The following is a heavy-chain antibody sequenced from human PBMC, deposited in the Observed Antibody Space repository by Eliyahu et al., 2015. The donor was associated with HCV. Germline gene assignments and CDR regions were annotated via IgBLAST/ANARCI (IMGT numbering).Heavy chain of an antibody. D-gene: IGHD3-10*01. Sequence: EVQLLESGGGLVQPGGSLRLSCXASGFTFSSYAMSXVRQAPGKGLEWVSAIXGSGGXTYYADSVKGRFXISRDNSKNTLYLQMNSLRAEDTAVYYCANLLNYGSGSYWGYYYYGMDVWGQGTTVTVSS. J-gene: IGHJ6*02. CDR1: GFTFSSYA. CDR3: ANLLNYGSGSYWGYYYYGMDV. CDR2: IXGSGGXT. V-gene: IGHV3-23*01.